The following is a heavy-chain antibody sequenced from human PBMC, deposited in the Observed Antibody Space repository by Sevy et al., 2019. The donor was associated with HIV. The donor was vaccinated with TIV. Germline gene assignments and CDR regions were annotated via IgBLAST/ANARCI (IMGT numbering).Heavy chain of an antibody. V-gene: IGHV3-53*01. CDR1: GFTVSSNY. CDR2: IYSGGST. D-gene: IGHD2-8*01. Sequence: GGSLRLSCAASGFTVSSNYMSWVRQAPGKGLEWVSVIYSGGSTYYADCVKGRFTISRDNSKNTLYLQMNSLRAEDTAVSYCARGIVLMVYAPGGAFDIWGQGTMVTVSS. J-gene: IGHJ3*02. CDR3: ARGIVLMVYAPGGAFDI.